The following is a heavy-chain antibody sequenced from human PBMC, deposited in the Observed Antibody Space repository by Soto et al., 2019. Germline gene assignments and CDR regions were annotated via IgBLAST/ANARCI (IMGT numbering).Heavy chain of an antibody. Sequence: ASVKVSRKASGYTFNSYDINWVRQDSGQGREGMGWMKPDSGNTGYAQKFQGRVTMTRDTPISTAYMEVSGLTFEDTAVYYCARVFLPPHCSSSSCYTLWIGPWGQGTLVTVSS. CDR2: MKPDSGNT. CDR3: ARVFLPPHCSSSSCYTLWIGP. V-gene: IGHV1-8*01. J-gene: IGHJ5*02. CDR1: GYTFNSYD. D-gene: IGHD2-2*01.